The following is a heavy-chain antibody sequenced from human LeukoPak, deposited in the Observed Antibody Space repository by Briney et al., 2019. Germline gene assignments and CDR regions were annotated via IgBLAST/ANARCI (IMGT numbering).Heavy chain of an antibody. Sequence: GASVKVSCKPSGYTFTSYAISWVRQAPGQGLEWMGWISAYNGNTNYAQKLQGRVTMTTDTSTSTAYMELRSLRSDDTAVYYCARTYGSGSYYPMNMDVWGKGTTVTVSS. D-gene: IGHD3-10*01. CDR2: ISAYNGNT. J-gene: IGHJ6*03. V-gene: IGHV1-18*01. CDR3: ARTYGSGSYYPMNMDV. CDR1: GYTFTSYA.